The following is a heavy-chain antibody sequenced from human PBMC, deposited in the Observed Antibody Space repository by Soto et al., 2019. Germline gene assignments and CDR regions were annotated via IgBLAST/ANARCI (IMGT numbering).Heavy chain of an antibody. Sequence: QVQLVESGGGVVQPGRSLRLSCAASGFTFSSYGMHWVRQAPGKGLEWVAVISYDGSNKYYADSVTGRFTISRDNSKNTLYLQMNSLRAEDTAVYYCAKSDLVLKGWGQGTLVTVSS. CDR2: ISYDGSNK. D-gene: IGHD2-8*01. CDR1: GFTFSSYG. J-gene: IGHJ4*02. V-gene: IGHV3-30*18. CDR3: AKSDLVLKG.